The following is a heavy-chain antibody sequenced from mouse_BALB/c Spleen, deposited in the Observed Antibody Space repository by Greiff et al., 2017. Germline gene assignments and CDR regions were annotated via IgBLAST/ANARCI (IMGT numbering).Heavy chain of an antibody. CDR3: ARRGDYDVGPWLDY. CDR2: IDPYNGGT. V-gene: IGHV1S135*01. J-gene: IGHJ3*01. D-gene: IGHD2-4*01. Sequence: VHVKQSGPELVKPGASVKVSCKASGYAFTSYNMYWVKQSHGKSLEWIGYIDPYNGGTSYNQKFKGKATLTVDKSSSTAYMHLNSLTSEDSAVYYCARRGDYDVGPWLDYWGQGTLVTVSA. CDR1: GYAFTSYN.